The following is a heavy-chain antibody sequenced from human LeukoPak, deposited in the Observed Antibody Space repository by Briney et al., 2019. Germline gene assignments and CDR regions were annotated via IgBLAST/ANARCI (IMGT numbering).Heavy chain of an antibody. V-gene: IGHV3-7*01. J-gene: IGHJ5*02. CDR3: ARSYSGSPRNRFDP. CDR1: GFTFSNYW. D-gene: IGHD1-26*01. CDR2: IKQDGSEK. Sequence: GGSLRLSCAASGFTFSNYWMSWVRQAPGKGLEWVANIKQDGSEKSYVDSVKGRFTISRDNAKNSLYLQMNSLRAEDTAVYYCARSYSGSPRNRFDPWGQGTLVTVSS.